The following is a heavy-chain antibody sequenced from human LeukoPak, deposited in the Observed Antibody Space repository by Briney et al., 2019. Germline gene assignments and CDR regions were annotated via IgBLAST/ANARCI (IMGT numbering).Heavy chain of an antibody. J-gene: IGHJ4*02. Sequence: GESLKISCKGSGYSFTSYWIGWVRQVPGKGLEWMGIIYPGDSDTRYSPSFQGQVTISADKSISTAYLQWSSLKASDTAMYYCARHFSYCSGGSCYSHYFDYWGQGTLVTVSS. CDR1: GYSFTSYW. CDR3: ARHFSYCSGGSCYSHYFDY. CDR2: IYPGDSDT. D-gene: IGHD2-15*01. V-gene: IGHV5-51*01.